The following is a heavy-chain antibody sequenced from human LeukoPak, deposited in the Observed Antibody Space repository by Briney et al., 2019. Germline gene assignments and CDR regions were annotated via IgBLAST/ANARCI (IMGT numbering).Heavy chain of an antibody. CDR1: GFTFSSYA. Sequence: GGSLRLSCAASGFTFSSYAMHWVRQAPGKGLEWVAVISYDGSNKYYADSVKGRFTISRDNSKNTLYLQMNSLRAEDTAVYCCARKGADYHEIDYWGQGTLVTVSS. J-gene: IGHJ4*02. V-gene: IGHV3-30-3*01. CDR2: ISYDGSNK. D-gene: IGHD1-26*01. CDR3: ARKGADYHEIDY.